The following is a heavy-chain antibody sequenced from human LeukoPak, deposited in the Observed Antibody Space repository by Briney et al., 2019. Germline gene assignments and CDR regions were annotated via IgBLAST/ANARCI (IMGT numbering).Heavy chain of an antibody. D-gene: IGHD6-19*01. CDR2: RSIYNGNT. Sequence: ASVKVSCKASGYDFINYGISWVRQAPGQGLEWMGWRSIYNGNTDYKLQGRVTMTTDTSTSTAYMELSRLRSDDTAVYYCARVGSSGWYVHPTLDYWGQGTLVTVSS. V-gene: IGHV1-18*01. J-gene: IGHJ4*02. CDR1: GYDFINYG. CDR3: ARVGSSGWYVHPTLDY.